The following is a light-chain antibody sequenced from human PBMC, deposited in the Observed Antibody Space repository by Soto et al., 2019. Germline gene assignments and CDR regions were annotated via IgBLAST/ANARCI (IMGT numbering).Light chain of an antibody. Sequence: EIVLTQSPGTLSLSPGEKATLSCRASQSVSSSYLAWYQQKPGQAPRLLIYGASSRATGIPDRFSGSGSGTDFTLTINRLEPEDVSVYYCQQYGTSRAFGQGTKVAIK. CDR1: QSVSSSY. CDR3: QQYGTSRA. V-gene: IGKV3-20*01. J-gene: IGKJ1*01. CDR2: GAS.